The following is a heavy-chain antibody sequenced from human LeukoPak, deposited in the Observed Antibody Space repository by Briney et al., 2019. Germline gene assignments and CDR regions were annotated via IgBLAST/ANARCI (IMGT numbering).Heavy chain of an antibody. V-gene: IGHV1-18*01. CDR3: ARVESRIGGATPLYYMDI. D-gene: IGHD1-26*01. J-gene: IGHJ6*03. CDR1: GYTFTSYG. CDR2: ISSYNGNT. Sequence: GASVKVSCKASGYTFTSYGISWVRQAPGQGLEWMGWISSYNGNTNYAQKLQGRVTMTTDTSTSTAYMELRSLRSDDTAVYYRARVESRIGGATPLYYMDIWGKGTTVTVSS.